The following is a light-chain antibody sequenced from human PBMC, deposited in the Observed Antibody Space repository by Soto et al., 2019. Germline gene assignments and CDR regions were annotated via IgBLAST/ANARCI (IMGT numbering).Light chain of an antibody. CDR1: QSVSSSY. J-gene: IGKJ2*01. CDR3: QQYGSSPPYT. Sequence: EIVWTQSPGTLSLSPGERATLSCRASQSVSSSYLAWYQQKPGQAPRLLIYGASSRATGIPDRFSGSGSETDFTLTISRLEPEDFAVYSCQQYGSSPPYTFGQGTKLEIK. V-gene: IGKV3-20*01. CDR2: GAS.